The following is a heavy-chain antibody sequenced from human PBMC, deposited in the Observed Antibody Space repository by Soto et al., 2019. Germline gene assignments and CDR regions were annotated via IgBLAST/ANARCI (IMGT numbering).Heavy chain of an antibody. J-gene: IGHJ4*02. Sequence: SETLSLTCTVSGGSISSYYWSWIRQPAGKGLEWIGRIYTSGSTNYNPSLKSRVTMSVDMSKNQFSLRLNSVTAADTAVYYCARHEWLQLWLVTEYWGQGALVTVSS. V-gene: IGHV4-4*07. CDR1: GGSISSYY. D-gene: IGHD5-18*01. CDR3: ARHEWLQLWLVTEY. CDR2: IYTSGST.